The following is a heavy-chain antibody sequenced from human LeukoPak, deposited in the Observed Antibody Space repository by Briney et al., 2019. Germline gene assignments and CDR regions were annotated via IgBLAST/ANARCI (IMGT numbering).Heavy chain of an antibody. J-gene: IGHJ6*02. CDR3: ARGPANHYGMDV. V-gene: IGHV3-20*01. Sequence: GGSLRLSCAASGFTFDDYGMSWVRQAPGKGLEWVSGTNWNGGSTSYADSAKGRFTISRNNAKNSLYLQMNSLRVEDTALYHCARGPANHYGMDVWGQGTTVTVSS. CDR1: GFTFDDYG. D-gene: IGHD4/OR15-4a*01. CDR2: TNWNGGST.